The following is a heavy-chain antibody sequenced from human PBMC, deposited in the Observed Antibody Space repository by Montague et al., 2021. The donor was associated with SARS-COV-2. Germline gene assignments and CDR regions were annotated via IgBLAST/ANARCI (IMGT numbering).Heavy chain of an antibody. J-gene: IGHJ6*02. V-gene: IGHV4-31*03. CDR3: ALNYFRVRSWYGMDV. CDR1: SPGTVSGNS. CDR2: ADYSGKK. Sequence: TLSLTCPMPSPGTVSGNSGSNRNSPRPNTSHRCIAYADYSGKKKYNPSLKSRVTISVDTSKNQFSLKLSSVTAADTAVYYCALNYFRVRSWYGMDVWGQGTTVTVSS. D-gene: IGHD3-10*01.